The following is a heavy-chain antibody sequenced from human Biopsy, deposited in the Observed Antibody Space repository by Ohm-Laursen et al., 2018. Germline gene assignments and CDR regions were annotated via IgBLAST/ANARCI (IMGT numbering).Heavy chain of an antibody. CDR1: GYNFNAYY. Sequence: GASVTVSCKTSGYNFNAYYMQWVRQAPGQGLEWMGWINPNNGGTNYAHKFQGRVTMTRDTSISTAYMHLSGLTSDDTAVYYCARLAYSEYRRDPLDVWGQGTMVTVSS. CDR2: INPNNGGT. D-gene: IGHD5-18*01. V-gene: IGHV1-2*02. J-gene: IGHJ3*01. CDR3: ARLAYSEYRRDPLDV.